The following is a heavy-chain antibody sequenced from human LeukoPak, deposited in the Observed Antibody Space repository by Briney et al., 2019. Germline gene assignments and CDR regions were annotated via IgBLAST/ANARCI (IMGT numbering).Heavy chain of an antibody. Sequence: KPSETLSLICTVSGGPMSDSYCYWIRHSAATGMEWIGRIHAIGSTNYNPSLKSRVIISLDTSKNQFSLSLSAVTAADTATYYCARILDRDAWGQGTLVTVSP. CDR1: GGPMSDSY. J-gene: IGHJ3*01. CDR3: ARILDRDA. D-gene: IGHD3-22*01. CDR2: IHAIGST. V-gene: IGHV4-4*07.